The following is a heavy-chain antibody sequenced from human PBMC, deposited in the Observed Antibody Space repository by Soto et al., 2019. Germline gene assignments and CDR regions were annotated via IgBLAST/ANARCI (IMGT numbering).Heavy chain of an antibody. CDR1: GGSISSSNW. Sequence: QVQLQESGPGLVKPSGTLSLTCAVSGGSISSSNWWSWVRQPPGKGLEWIGEIYHSGSTNYNPSLKSRVTIAVDKSKNQCSRKLSSVTAADTAVYYWARDRDASYYFDYWGQGTLVTVSS. J-gene: IGHJ4*02. CDR3: ARDRDASYYFDY. D-gene: IGHD2-2*01. V-gene: IGHV4-4*02. CDR2: IYHSGST.